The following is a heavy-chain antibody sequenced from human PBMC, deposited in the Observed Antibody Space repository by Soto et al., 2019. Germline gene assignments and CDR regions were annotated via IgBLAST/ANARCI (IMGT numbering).Heavy chain of an antibody. CDR2: TYYRSKWYN. Sequence: PSHALSLTCAISGESVSSNSAAWNWIRQSPSRGLEWLGRTYYRSKWYNDYAVSVKSRITINPDTSKNQFSLQLNSVTPEDTAVYYCARVPDYIAVAEGFDYWGQGTLVTVSS. J-gene: IGHJ4*02. CDR3: ARVPDYIAVAEGFDY. V-gene: IGHV6-1*01. CDR1: GESVSSNSAA. D-gene: IGHD6-19*01.